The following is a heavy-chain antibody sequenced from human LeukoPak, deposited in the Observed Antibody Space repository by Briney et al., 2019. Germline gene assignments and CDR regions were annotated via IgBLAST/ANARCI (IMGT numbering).Heavy chain of an antibody. J-gene: IGHJ4*02. CDR3: ARGGQQQLVTYFDY. Sequence: SGGSLRLSCAASGFTFNDYSMNWVRQAPGKGLEWVSSISSSSSYIYYADSVKGRFTISRDNAKNSLYLQMNSLRAEDTAVYYCARGGQQQLVTYFDYWAREPWSPSPQ. D-gene: IGHD6-13*01. CDR2: ISSSSSYI. CDR1: GFTFNDYS. V-gene: IGHV3-21*01.